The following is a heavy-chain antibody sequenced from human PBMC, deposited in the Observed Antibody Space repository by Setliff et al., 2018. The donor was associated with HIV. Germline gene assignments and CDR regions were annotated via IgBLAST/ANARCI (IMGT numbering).Heavy chain of an antibody. CDR3: ARHPRHYNILTGYRYYYMDV. Sequence: SETLSLTCAVSGISISSSSYFWGWIRRPPGTGLDWIGSIYFSGSTYYNPSLESRVTISMDTSKNQFPLKLTSVTAADTAVYYCARHPRHYNILTGYRYYYMDVWGKGTTVTVSS. D-gene: IGHD3-9*01. V-gene: IGHV4-39*01. CDR2: IYFSGST. CDR1: GISISSSSYF. J-gene: IGHJ6*03.